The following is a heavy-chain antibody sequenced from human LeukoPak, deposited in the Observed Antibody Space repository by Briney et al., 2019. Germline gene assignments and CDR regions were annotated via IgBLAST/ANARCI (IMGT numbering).Heavy chain of an antibody. D-gene: IGHD3-16*02. CDR3: AGETNNYDYVWGSYRLGKDY. J-gene: IGHJ4*02. V-gene: IGHV4-61*02. Sequence: SETLSLTCTVSGGSISSGSYYWSWIRQPAGKGLEWIGRIYTSGSTNYNPSLKSRVTISVDTSKNQFSLKLSSVTAADTAVYYCAGETNNYDYVWGSYRLGKDYWGQGTLVTVSS. CDR1: GGSISSGSYY. CDR2: IYTSGST.